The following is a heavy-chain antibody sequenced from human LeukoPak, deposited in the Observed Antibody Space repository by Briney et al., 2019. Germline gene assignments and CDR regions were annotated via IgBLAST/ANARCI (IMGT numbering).Heavy chain of an antibody. CDR2: GRFDGRET. V-gene: IGHV3-30*02. Sequence: GGSLRLSCVASGFTFSRYDMHWVRQAPGKGLEWLAFGRFDGRETFYADSVKGRFTISRDNSNNILYLQMNYLRPEDAAVYYCATEEPCIVTNCATTFDYWGQGTLVTVS. J-gene: IGHJ4*02. CDR3: ATEEPCIVTNCATTFDY. CDR1: GFTFSRYD. D-gene: IGHD2-2*01.